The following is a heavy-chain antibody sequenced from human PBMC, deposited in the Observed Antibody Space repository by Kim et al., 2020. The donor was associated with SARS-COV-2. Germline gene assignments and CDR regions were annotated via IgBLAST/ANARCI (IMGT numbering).Heavy chain of an antibody. CDR3: ARGNYYYGMDV. V-gene: IGHV3-66*01. J-gene: IGHJ6*02. CDR2: ST. Sequence: STYYADSMTDRLTTSRDNSKNTLYLQMNSLRAEDTAVYYCARGNYYYGMDVWGQGTTVTVSS.